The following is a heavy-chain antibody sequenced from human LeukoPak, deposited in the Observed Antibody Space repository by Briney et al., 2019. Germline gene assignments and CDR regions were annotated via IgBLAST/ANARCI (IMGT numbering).Heavy chain of an antibody. CDR2: INPNSGGT. D-gene: IGHD3-3*01. CDR1: GYTFTGYY. CDR3: ARYPYNFWSGYHYYYYGMDV. J-gene: IGHJ6*02. Sequence: ASVKVSCKASGYTFTGYYIHWVRQAPGQGLEWMGWINPNSGGTNYAQKFQGRVTMTRDTSISTAYMELSRLRSDDTAVYYCARYPYNFWSGYHYYYYGMDVWGQGTTVTVSS. V-gene: IGHV1-2*02.